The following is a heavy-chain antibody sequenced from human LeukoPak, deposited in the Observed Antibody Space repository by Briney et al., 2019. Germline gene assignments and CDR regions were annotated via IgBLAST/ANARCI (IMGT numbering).Heavy chain of an antibody. J-gene: IGHJ4*02. Sequence: SETLSLTCTVSGGSISSSSYYWGWIRQPPGEGLEWIGSIYYSGSTYYNPSLKSRVTISVDTSKNQFSLKLSSVTAADTAVYYCARQGYSYGYSFDYWGQGTLVTVSS. V-gene: IGHV4-39*01. D-gene: IGHD5-18*01. CDR3: ARQGYSYGYSFDY. CDR1: GGSISSSSYY. CDR2: IYYSGST.